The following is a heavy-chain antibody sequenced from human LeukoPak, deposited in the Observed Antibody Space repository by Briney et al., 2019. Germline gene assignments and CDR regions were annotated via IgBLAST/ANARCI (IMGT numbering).Heavy chain of an antibody. Sequence: PGGSLRLSCAASGFTFSDYYMSWIRQAPGKGLEWVSAISGSGGSTYYADSVKGRFTISRDNSKNTLYLQMNSLRAEDTAVYYCAKIGTRVVPAATGFDYWGQGTLVTVSS. CDR3: AKIGTRVVPAATGFDY. CDR1: GFTFSDYY. D-gene: IGHD2-2*01. V-gene: IGHV3-23*01. J-gene: IGHJ4*02. CDR2: ISGSGGST.